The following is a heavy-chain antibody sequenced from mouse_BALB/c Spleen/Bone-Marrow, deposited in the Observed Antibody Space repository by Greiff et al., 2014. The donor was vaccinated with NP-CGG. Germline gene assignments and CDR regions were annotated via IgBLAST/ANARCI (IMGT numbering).Heavy chain of an antibody. V-gene: IGHV3-6*02. Sequence: EVQLQQSEPGLVKPSQSLSLTCSVTGYSITNGYYWNWIRQFPGNKLEWMAYITYDGSSDYNPSLKNRISITRDTSKNQFFLKLNSVTTEDTSTYYCAMGHYAMDYWGQGTSVTVSS. CDR3: AMGHYAMDY. CDR1: GYSITNGYY. CDR2: ITYDGSS. J-gene: IGHJ4*01.